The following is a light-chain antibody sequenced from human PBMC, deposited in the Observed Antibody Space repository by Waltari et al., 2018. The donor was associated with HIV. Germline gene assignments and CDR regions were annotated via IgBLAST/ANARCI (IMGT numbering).Light chain of an antibody. CDR1: SSHIGSNT. V-gene: IGLV1-44*01. Sequence: QSVLTQPPSASGTPGQRVTISCSGSSSHIGSNTVNWYQQLPGTAPKLLIYSNNQRPSGVPDRFSGSKSGTSASLAISGLQSEDEAYYYCAAWDDSLNGPVFGTGTKVTVL. CDR2: SNN. CDR3: AAWDDSLNGPV. J-gene: IGLJ1*01.